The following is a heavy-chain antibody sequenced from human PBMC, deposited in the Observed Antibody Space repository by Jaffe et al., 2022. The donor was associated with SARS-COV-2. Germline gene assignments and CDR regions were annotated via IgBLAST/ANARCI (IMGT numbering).Heavy chain of an antibody. CDR3: TRKVARELNDY. V-gene: IGHV3-7*01. CDR2: IKEDGGKI. D-gene: IGHD1-7*01. CDR1: GFTFSKTW. J-gene: IGHJ4*02. Sequence: EVQLVESGGGLVQPGGSLRLSCAASGFTFSKTWMSWVRQAPGQGLEWVANIKEDGGKIYYADSVKGRFTISRDNAKNSLFLHMNSLRAEDTAVYYCTRKVARELNDYWGQGTPVTVSS.